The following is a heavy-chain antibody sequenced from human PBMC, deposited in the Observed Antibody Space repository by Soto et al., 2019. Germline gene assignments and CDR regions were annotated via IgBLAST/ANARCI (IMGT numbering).Heavy chain of an antibody. V-gene: IGHV3-30*18. Sequence: QVQLVEYGGGVVQPGRSLRLSCAASGFAFSTYGMHWVRQAPGKGLEWVAVISYDGSYQYYADSVKGRLTISRDNSNNTLYLQMKSLRPEDTALYYCAKGRTVFGVVPYYFAFWGQGTLVTVSS. CDR3: AKGRTVFGVVPYYFAF. CDR2: ISYDGSYQ. J-gene: IGHJ4*02. CDR1: GFAFSTYG. D-gene: IGHD3-3*01.